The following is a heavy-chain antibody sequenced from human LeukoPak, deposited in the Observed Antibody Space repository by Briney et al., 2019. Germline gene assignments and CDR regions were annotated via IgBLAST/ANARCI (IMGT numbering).Heavy chain of an antibody. D-gene: IGHD1-26*01. Sequence: GASVKVSCKASGYTFTNYDINWVRQATGQGLEWMGWMNPNSGTTGYAQKFLGRVTMTTDTSTSTAYMELRSLRSDDTAVYYCARDQDSGSYLGHYYGMDVWGQGTTVTVSS. CDR3: ARDQDSGSYLGHYYGMDV. CDR1: GYTFTNYD. V-gene: IGHV1-8*02. CDR2: MNPNSGTT. J-gene: IGHJ6*02.